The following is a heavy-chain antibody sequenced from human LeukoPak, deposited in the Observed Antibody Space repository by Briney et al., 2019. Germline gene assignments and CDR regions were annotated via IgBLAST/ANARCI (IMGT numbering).Heavy chain of an antibody. D-gene: IGHD2-2*01. V-gene: IGHV4-59*01. J-gene: IGHJ5*02. CDR2: VYYTGST. Sequence: SETLSLTCTVSGGSISTYYWSWIRQPPGKGLEWIGYVYYTGSTNYNPSLKSRVTISVDTSKNQISLKVRSVTAADTAVYYCARTTEDCSSTSCYQYWFDPWGQGTLVTVSS. CDR1: GGSISTYY. CDR3: ARTTEDCSSTSCYQYWFDP.